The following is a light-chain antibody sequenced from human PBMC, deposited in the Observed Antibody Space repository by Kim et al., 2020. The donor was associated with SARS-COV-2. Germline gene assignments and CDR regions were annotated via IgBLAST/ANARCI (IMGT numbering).Light chain of an antibody. Sequence: SQGERATISVRASSGLDKNLACYQHKPGQAPRLLVYAACSMATGIPARFSGSGSGTEITLTISSLQSEDFAVYYCQQYNNWPPITFGQGTRLEIK. CDR3: QQYNNWPPIT. CDR2: AAC. CDR1: SGLDKN. J-gene: IGKJ5*01. V-gene: IGKV3-15*01.